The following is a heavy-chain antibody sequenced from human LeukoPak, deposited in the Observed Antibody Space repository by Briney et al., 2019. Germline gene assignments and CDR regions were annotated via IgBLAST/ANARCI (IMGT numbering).Heavy chain of an antibody. D-gene: IGHD3-16*02. CDR1: GGSISSGDYY. J-gene: IGHJ4*02. Sequence: PSETLSLTCTVSGGSISSGDYYWSWIRQPPGKGLEWIGYIYYSGSTYYNPSLKSRVTISVDTSKNQFSLKLSSVTAADTAVYYCARDHGWLSVDYWGQGTLVAVSS. V-gene: IGHV4-30-4*01. CDR3: ARDHGWLSVDY. CDR2: IYYSGST.